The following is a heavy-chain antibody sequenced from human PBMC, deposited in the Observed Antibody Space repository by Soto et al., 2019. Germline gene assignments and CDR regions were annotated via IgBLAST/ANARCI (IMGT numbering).Heavy chain of an antibody. Sequence: ENGLEWIWEINHSGSTNYNPSLKGRVTISVDTSKNQFSLKLSSVTAADTAVFFFFQAEDGIRDVRSVSAFLLNRSSDL. V-gene: IGHV4-34*01. CDR2: INHSGST. CDR3: FQAEDGIRDVRSVSAFLLNRSSDL. D-gene: IGHD3-10*02. J-gene: IGHJ2*01.